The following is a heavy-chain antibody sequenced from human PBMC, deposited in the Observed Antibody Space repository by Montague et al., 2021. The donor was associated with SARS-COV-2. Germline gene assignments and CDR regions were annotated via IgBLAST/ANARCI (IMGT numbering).Heavy chain of an antibody. CDR3: ARLGDGVVPSPILGVGPYYSYYYMDV. J-gene: IGHJ6*03. D-gene: IGHD3-10*01. Sequence: SETLSLTCAVHGGSFSTYSWNWIRHPPGKGLEWIGEIHHGGSTNYNPSLKSRVTISADTSKNQFSLKLTSVAAADTAVYYCARLGDGVVPSPILGVGPYYSYYYMDVWGKGTTVTVSS. V-gene: IGHV4-34*01. CDR1: GGSFSTYS. CDR2: IHHGGST.